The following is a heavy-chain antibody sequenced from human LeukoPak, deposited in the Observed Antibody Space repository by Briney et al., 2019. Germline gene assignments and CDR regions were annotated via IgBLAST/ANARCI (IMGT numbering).Heavy chain of an antibody. CDR1: GITLSNYG. D-gene: IGHD3-16*02. CDR2: ISGSGGST. CDR3: AREGDSRWGELSP. V-gene: IGHV3-23*01. Sequence: GGSLRLSCAVSGITLSNYGMSWVRQAPGKGLEWVSAISGSGGSTYYADSVKGRFTISRDNSKNTLYLQMNSLRAEDTAEYYCAREGDSRWGELSPWGQGTLVTVSS. J-gene: IGHJ1*01.